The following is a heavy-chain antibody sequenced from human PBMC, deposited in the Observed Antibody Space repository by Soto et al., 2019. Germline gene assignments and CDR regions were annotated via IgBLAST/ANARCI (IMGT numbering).Heavy chain of an antibody. Sequence: SGPTLVNPTQPLTLTCTFSRFSLSTSGMCVSWIRQPPGKALEWLALIDWDDDKYYSTSLKTRLTISKDTSKNQVVLTMTNMDPVDTATYYCSRIVVGYSHSATDYRGQGILVTVSS. J-gene: IGHJ4*02. CDR1: RFSLSTSGMC. CDR2: IDWDDDK. V-gene: IGHV2-70*01. D-gene: IGHD4-4*01. CDR3: SRIVVGYSHSATDY.